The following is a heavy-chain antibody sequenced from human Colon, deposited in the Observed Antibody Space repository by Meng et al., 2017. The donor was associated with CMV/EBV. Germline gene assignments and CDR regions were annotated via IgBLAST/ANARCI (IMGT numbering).Heavy chain of an antibody. V-gene: IGHV3-48*04. CDR3: ATVVRFPVGGHFYYHGMDV. Sequence: GESLKISCAASGFIFSSYTMNWVRQAPGKGLEWVSYISSSSGTIYYADSVKGRFTISRDNVKNSLYLHMNSLRAEDTAAYYCATVVRFPVGGHFYYHGMDVWGQGTTVTVSS. J-gene: IGHJ6*02. D-gene: IGHD3-3*01. CDR2: ISSSSGTI. CDR1: GFIFSSYT.